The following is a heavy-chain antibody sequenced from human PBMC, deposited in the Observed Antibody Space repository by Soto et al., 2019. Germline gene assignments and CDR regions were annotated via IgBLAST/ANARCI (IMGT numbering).Heavy chain of an antibody. J-gene: IGHJ5*02. CDR1: GFTFSSYS. V-gene: IGHV3-48*02. Sequence: EVQLVESGGGLVQPGGSLRLSCAASGFTFSSYSMNWVPQAPWKGLEWVSYISSSSSTIYYADSVKGRFTISRDNAKNSLYVQMNSLRDEDTAVYYCAREAGTCHLPLNWFDPWGQGTLVTVSS. D-gene: IGHD6-19*01. CDR2: ISSSSSTI. CDR3: AREAGTCHLPLNWFDP.